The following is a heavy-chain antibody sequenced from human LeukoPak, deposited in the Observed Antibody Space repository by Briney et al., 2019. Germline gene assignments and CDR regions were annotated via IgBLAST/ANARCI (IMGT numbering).Heavy chain of an antibody. CDR2: INPNSGGT. CDR3: ARGRAGDYFDY. V-gene: IGHV1-2*02. J-gene: IGHJ4*02. Sequence: GASVKVSCKTSGYTFTGYFIHWVRQVPGQGLEWMGWINPNSGGTSNLQKFQGRVAMTRDTSISTAYMDLSRLRSDDTAVYYCARGRAGDYFDYWGQGTLVTVSS. CDR1: GYTFTGYF.